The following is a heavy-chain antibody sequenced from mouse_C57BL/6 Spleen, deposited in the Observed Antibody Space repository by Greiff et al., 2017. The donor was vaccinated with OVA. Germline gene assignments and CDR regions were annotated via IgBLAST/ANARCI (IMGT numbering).Heavy chain of an antibody. Sequence: VQLQQSGPELVKPGASVKISCKASGYAFSSSWMNWVKQRPGKGLEWIGRIYPGDGDTNYNGKFKGKATLTADKSSSTAYMQRSSLTSEDSAVDCCARWSASYWYFDVWGTGTTVTVSS. CDR2: IYPGDGDT. D-gene: IGHD6-1*01. V-gene: IGHV1-82*01. CDR3: ARWSASYWYFDV. J-gene: IGHJ1*03. CDR1: GYAFSSSW.